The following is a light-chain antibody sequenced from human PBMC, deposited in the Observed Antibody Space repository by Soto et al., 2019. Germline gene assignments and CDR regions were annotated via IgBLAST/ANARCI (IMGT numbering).Light chain of an antibody. V-gene: IGKV3-20*01. CDR2: GAS. CDR1: QSVSSSY. J-gene: IGKJ3*01. CDR3: QRYGSSPPLT. Sequence: EIVLTQSPGTLSLSPGERATLSCRASQSVSSSYFAWYQQKPGQASRLLIYGASSRATGIPDMFSGSGSGTDFTLTISRLEPEDFAVYSCQRYGSSPPLTFGPGTKVDIK.